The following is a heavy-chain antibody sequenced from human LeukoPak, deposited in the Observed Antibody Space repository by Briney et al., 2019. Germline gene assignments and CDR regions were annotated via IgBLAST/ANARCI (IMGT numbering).Heavy chain of an antibody. Sequence: GGSLRLSCAASGFTVNSNYLSWVRQARGKGLEWVSTLYNTGNTYYADSVKGRFSISRDNSKNTLFLQMNSLRAEDTAVYYCARLTPAAGRLYFVDWGPGTLVTVSS. CDR2: LYNTGNT. D-gene: IGHD6-13*01. J-gene: IGHJ4*02. CDR1: GFTVNSNY. V-gene: IGHV3-53*01. CDR3: ARLTPAAGRLYFVD.